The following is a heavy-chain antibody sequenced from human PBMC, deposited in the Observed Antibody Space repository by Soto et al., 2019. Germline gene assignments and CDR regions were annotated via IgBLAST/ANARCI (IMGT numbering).Heavy chain of an antibody. V-gene: IGHV1-3*05. CDR2: ISVGNGNT. Sequence: QVQLVQSGAEEKKPGASVKVSCKASGYTFTSYAIHWVRQAPGQRLEWMGWISVGNGNTKYSQKFQGRVTITRDTSASTAYMELSSLESEDTAVYYCARGGYWPDDYWGQGTLVTVSS. J-gene: IGHJ4*02. D-gene: IGHD2-21*01. CDR1: GYTFTSYA. CDR3: ARGGYWPDDY.